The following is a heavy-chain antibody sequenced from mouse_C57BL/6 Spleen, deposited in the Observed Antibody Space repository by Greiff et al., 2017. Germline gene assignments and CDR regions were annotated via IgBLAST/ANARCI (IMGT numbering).Heavy chain of an antibody. CDR3: ARHYYGSSYFDY. V-gene: IGHV5-16*01. D-gene: IGHD1-1*01. J-gene: IGHJ2*01. CDR2: INYDGSST. CDR1: GFTFSDYY. Sequence: EVQLVESEGGLVQPGSSMKLSCTASGFTFSDYYMAWVRQVPEKGLEWVANINYDGSSTYYLDSLKSRFIISRDNAKNILYLQMSSLKSEDTATYYCARHYYGSSYFDYWGQGTTLTVSS.